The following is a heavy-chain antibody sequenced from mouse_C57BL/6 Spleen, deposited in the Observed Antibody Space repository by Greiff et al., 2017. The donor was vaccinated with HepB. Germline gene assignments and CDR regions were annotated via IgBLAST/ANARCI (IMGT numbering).Heavy chain of an antibody. V-gene: IGHV2-6*03. J-gene: IGHJ4*01. CDR2: IWSDGST. CDR3: AREGYDGYYDAMDY. D-gene: IGHD2-3*01. CDR1: GFSLTSYG. Sequence: QVQLQQSGPGLVAPSQSLSITCTVSGFSLTSYGVHWVRQPPGKGLEWLVVIWSDGSTTYNSALKSRLSISKANSKSQVFLKMNSLQTDDTAMYYCAREGYDGYYDAMDYWGQGTAVTVSS.